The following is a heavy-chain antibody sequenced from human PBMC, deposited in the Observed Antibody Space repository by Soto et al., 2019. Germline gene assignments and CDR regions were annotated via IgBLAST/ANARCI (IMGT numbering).Heavy chain of an antibody. Sequence: PGESLKISCKASRYSFRSYWIGWVRQMPGRGLEWMGSIYPDDPDTRYSPSFRGQVTISADKSLSIAYLQWNSLRASDTAIYYCARETEAFDIWREGTMVTVSS. CDR2: IYPDDPDT. CDR3: ARETEAFDI. CDR1: RYSFRSYW. J-gene: IGHJ3*02. V-gene: IGHV5-51*01.